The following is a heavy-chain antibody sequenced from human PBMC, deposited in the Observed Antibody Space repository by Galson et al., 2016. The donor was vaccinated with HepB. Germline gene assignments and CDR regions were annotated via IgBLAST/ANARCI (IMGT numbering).Heavy chain of an antibody. CDR1: GLTFGSYG. CDR3: VVDQGLGQSMVRGAPPA. J-gene: IGHJ4*02. D-gene: IGHD3-10*01. CDR2: ISGRGGIT. Sequence: SLRLSCAASGLTFGSYGMSWVRQAPGKGLEWVSSISGRGGITYDADSVKGRFTISRDNSKNTLFLQMNSLRAEDTAVYYCVVDQGLGQSMVRGAPPAWGQGSLVTVSS. V-gene: IGHV3-23*01.